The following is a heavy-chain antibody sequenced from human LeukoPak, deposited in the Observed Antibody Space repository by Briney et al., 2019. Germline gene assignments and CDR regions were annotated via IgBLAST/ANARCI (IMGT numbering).Heavy chain of an antibody. CDR2: INHSGST. CDR1: GGSFSGYY. CDR3: AREGGSYRPLDY. J-gene: IGHJ4*02. D-gene: IGHD3-16*02. V-gene: IGHV4-34*01. Sequence: SETLSLTCAVYGGSFSGYYWSWIRQPPGKGLEWIGEINHSGSTNYNPSLKSRVTISVDTSKKQFSLKLSSVTAADTAVYYCAREGGSYRPLDYSGQGTLVTVSS.